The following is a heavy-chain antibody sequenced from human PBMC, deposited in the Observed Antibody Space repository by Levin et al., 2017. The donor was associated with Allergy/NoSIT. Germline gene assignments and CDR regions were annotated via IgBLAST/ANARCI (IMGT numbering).Heavy chain of an antibody. CDR1: GFTLSTYA. Sequence: PGGSLRLSCTASGFTLSTYAMTWVRQAPGKGLEWVSAISSGGGGTYYADSVKGRFTISRDNSKNTLYLEMNTLRAEDTAVYYCAKDVRVWGKGTLVTVSS. J-gene: IGHJ4*02. CDR3: AKDVRV. V-gene: IGHV3-23*01. CDR2: ISSGGGGT. D-gene: IGHD3-10*02.